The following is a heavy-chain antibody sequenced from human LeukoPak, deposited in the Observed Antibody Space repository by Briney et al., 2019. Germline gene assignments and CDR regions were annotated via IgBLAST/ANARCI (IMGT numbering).Heavy chain of an antibody. J-gene: IGHJ4*02. CDR2: IGSTGSDI. CDR1: GFRFSSSS. V-gene: IGHV3-21*05. D-gene: IGHD1-26*01. CDR3: AKGGRDTSKYYFDY. Sequence: GGSLRLSCVASGFRFSSSSMNWVRQAPGKGLEWVAHIGSTGSDIWYADSVKGRFTISRDNAKNTVWLEMNSLRVEDTAVYYCAKGGRDTSKYYFDYWGQGTQVTVSS.